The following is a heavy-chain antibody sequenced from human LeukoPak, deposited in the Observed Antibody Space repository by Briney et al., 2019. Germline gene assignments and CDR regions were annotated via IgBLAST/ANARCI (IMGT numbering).Heavy chain of an antibody. D-gene: IGHD3-22*01. CDR1: GYSFTTYW. CDR3: ASAPTSYYDTSGYYQGLDH. Sequence: GESLKISCEASGYSFTTYWIAWVRQMPGKGLEWMGIIYPGDSDTRYSPSFQGQVTISADKSISTAYLHWSSLKASDTAMYYCASAPTSYYDTSGYYQGLDHWGQGTLVTVSS. J-gene: IGHJ4*02. V-gene: IGHV5-51*01. CDR2: IYPGDSDT.